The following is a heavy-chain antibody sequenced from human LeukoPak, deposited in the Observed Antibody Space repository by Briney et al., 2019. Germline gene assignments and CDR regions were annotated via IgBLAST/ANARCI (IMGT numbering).Heavy chain of an antibody. D-gene: IGHD2-15*01. CDR3: ASKAGYCNGGICYGPLDF. CDR1: GFTFSSYA. Sequence: GGSLRLSCAASGFTFSSYAVNWVRQTPGKGLEWVSAISGDGGSTYYADSVKGRFTISRDISKNTLYLQMNSLRAEDTALYYRASKAGYCNGGICYGPLDFWGQGTLVTVSS. J-gene: IGHJ4*02. CDR2: ISGDGGST. V-gene: IGHV3-23*01.